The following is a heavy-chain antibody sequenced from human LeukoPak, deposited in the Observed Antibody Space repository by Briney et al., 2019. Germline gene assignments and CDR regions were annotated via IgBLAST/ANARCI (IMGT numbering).Heavy chain of an antibody. CDR3: VREGLECSGSSCQRAAFDY. CDR1: GFTFTTYW. V-gene: IGHV3-74*01. J-gene: IGHJ4*02. CDR2: IKGDGSST. Sequence: GGSLRLSCAASGFTFTTYWMHWVRQVPWKGLVWVAGIKGDGSSTRHADSMKGRFTISRDNAKNTLYLQMSSLRDEDTAVYYCVREGLECSGSSCQRAAFDYWGQGTLVTVSS. D-gene: IGHD2-2*01.